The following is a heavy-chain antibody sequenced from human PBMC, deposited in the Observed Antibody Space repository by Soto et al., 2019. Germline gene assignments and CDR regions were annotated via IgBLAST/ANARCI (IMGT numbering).Heavy chain of an antibody. J-gene: IGHJ4*02. CDR2: IWYDGSNK. Sequence: QVQLVESGGGVVQPGRSLRLSCAASGLTFSSYGMHWVRQAPGKGLEWVAVIWYDGSNKYYADSVKGRFTISRDNSKNTLYLQMNSLRAEDTAVYYCARDRISYDSSGYYYYYWGQGTLVTVSS. D-gene: IGHD3-22*01. CDR3: ARDRISYDSSGYYYYY. V-gene: IGHV3-33*01. CDR1: GLTFSSYG.